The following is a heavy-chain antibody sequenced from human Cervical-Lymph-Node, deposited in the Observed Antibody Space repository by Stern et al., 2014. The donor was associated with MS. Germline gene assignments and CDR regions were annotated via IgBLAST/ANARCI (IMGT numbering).Heavy chain of an antibody. CDR1: GGSVSSGSYH. J-gene: IGHJ4*02. Sequence: QLQLQESGPGLVKPSETLSLTCTVSGGSVSSGSYHWSWIRQPPGMGLEWIGYIYYSGSTNYNPSLKSRVTISVDTSKNQFSLKLSSVTAADTAVYYCARASDTAMVIDYWGQGTLVTVSA. V-gene: IGHV4-61*01. CDR3: ARASDTAMVIDY. CDR2: IYYSGST. D-gene: IGHD5-18*01.